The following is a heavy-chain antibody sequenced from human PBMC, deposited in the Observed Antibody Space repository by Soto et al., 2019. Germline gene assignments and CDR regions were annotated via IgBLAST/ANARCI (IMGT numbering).Heavy chain of an antibody. J-gene: IGHJ3*02. Sequence: GWSLRLSCASSVFTFIDYYMSWIRQAPGKGLEWVSYISSSGSTIYYADSVKGRFTISRDNAKNSLYLQMNSLRAEDTAVYYCASSPTYYYDSSDAFDIWGQGTMVTVSS. V-gene: IGHV3-11*01. CDR3: ASSPTYYYDSSDAFDI. D-gene: IGHD3-22*01. CDR2: ISSSGSTI. CDR1: VFTFIDYY.